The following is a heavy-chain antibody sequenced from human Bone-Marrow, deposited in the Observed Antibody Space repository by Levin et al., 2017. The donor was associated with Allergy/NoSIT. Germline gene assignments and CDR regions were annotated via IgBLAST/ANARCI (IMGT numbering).Heavy chain of an antibody. Sequence: ASVKVSCKASGYTFTSYDINWVRQATGQGLEWMGWMNPNSGNTGYAQKFQGRVTMTRNTSISTAYMELSSLRSEDTAVYYCARSQRGYDFWSGYFYLNYYYYGMDVWGQGTTVTVSS. CDR3: ARSQRGYDFWSGYFYLNYYYYGMDV. CDR1: GYTFTSYD. J-gene: IGHJ6*02. CDR2: MNPNSGNT. V-gene: IGHV1-8*01. D-gene: IGHD3-3*01.